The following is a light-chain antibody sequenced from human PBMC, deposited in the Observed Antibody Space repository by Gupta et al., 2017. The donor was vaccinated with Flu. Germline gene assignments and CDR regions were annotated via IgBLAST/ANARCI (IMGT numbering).Light chain of an antibody. Sequence: QAVVTQEPSLTVSPGGTVTLTCGSSTGVVTSGQHPYWSQQKPCQAPRTLIYDKVMKHSGTTARVSGSLLGGKAALTLSGALAEDEADYYCLLYYLGPRVLGGGTHLTVL. J-gene: IGLJ3*02. CDR2: DKV. CDR1: TGVVTSGQH. V-gene: IGLV7-46*01. CDR3: LLYYLGPRV.